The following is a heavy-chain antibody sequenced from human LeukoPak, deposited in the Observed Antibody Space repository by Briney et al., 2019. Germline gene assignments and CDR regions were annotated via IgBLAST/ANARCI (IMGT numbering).Heavy chain of an antibody. D-gene: IGHD7-27*01. J-gene: IGHJ4*02. V-gene: IGHV3-23*01. CDR3: AKDLHWGLDS. CDR2: IGASGSST. CDR1: GFTFSIYG. Sequence: GGSLRLSCAASGFTFSIYGMSWVRQAPGKGLEWVSVIGASGSSTYYADSVKGRFTISRDNSKNTLYLQMNSLRAEDTAVYYCAKDLHWGLDSWGQGTLVTVSS.